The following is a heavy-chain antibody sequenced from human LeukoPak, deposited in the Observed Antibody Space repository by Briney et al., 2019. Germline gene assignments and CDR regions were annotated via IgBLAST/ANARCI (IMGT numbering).Heavy chain of an antibody. Sequence: GGSLRLLCAASGFTFSSYGMLGVRQARGKGLEGVAFIRYDGSNKHYADSVKGRFTISRDNSKNTLYLQMNSLRAEDTAVYYCAKIAAAGTKYFQHWGQGTLVTVSS. V-gene: IGHV3-30*02. CDR3: AKIAAAGTKYFQH. CDR2: IRYDGSNK. CDR1: GFTFSSYG. D-gene: IGHD6-13*01. J-gene: IGHJ1*01.